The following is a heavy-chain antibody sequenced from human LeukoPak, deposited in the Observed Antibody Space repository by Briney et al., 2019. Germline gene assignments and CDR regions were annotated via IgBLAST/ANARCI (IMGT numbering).Heavy chain of an antibody. D-gene: IGHD3-3*01. CDR2: IYYSGST. CDR3: ARTIFGVVNSVAFDI. J-gene: IGHJ3*02. V-gene: IGHV4-30-4*08. CDR1: GCSISSGDYY. Sequence: SQTLSLTCTVSGCSISSGDYYWCWIRQPPGKGLGSVGYIYYSGSTYYNPSLKSRVTISVDTSKNQFSLKLSSVTAADTAVYYCARTIFGVVNSVAFDIWGQGTMVTVSS.